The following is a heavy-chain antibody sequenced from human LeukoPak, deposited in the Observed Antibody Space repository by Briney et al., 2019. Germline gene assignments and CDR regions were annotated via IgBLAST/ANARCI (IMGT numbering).Heavy chain of an antibody. CDR1: GYTFTSYD. CDR3: ATGASSSAFDY. V-gene: IGHV1-8*01. J-gene: IGHJ4*02. CDR2: MNPNSGNT. Sequence: ASVKVSFKASGYTFTSYDIHWVRQATAQGLDWMGWMNPNSGNTGYAQKFQGRVTMTRNTSIRTAYMELSSLRSEDTAVYYCATGASSSAFDYWGQGTLVTVSS. D-gene: IGHD6-6*01.